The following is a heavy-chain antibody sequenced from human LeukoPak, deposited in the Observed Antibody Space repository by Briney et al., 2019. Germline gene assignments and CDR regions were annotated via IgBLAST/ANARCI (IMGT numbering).Heavy chain of an antibody. V-gene: IGHV4-4*07. CDR1: GGSISDDY. Sequence: SETLSLTCTVSGGSISDDYWSWIRQPAGKGLEWIGRIHPSGSTNYNPSLKSRVTLSVDTSKNQFSLKLNSVTAADTAVYYCARGPPPDFDYWGRGTLVTVSS. CDR2: IHPSGST. J-gene: IGHJ4*02. CDR3: ARGPPPDFDY.